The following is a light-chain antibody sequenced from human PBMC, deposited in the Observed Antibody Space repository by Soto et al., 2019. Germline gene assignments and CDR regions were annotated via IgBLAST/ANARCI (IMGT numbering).Light chain of an antibody. Sequence: IQLTQSPSSLSASVGDRVTITCRASQGVRSYLAWYQQKPGQAPKLLIYGASTLQSGVPSRFSGSGSGTDFTLTINSLQPEDFAVYYCQQSYSAPVTFGQGTKL. J-gene: IGKJ2*01. CDR3: QQSYSAPVT. V-gene: IGKV1-39*01. CDR2: GAS. CDR1: QGVRSY.